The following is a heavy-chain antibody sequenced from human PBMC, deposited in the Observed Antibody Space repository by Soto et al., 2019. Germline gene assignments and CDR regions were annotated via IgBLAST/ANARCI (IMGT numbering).Heavy chain of an antibody. V-gene: IGHV3-30-3*01. Sequence: PGGSLRLSCAASGFTFSSFVMNWVRQAPGKGLEWVAFIAYDGSNKHYADSVKGRFTISRDNSSNTLYLQMNSLRVEDTAVYYCASPQGAHLNYFYGMDVWGQGTTVTVSS. CDR1: GFTFSSFV. CDR3: ASPQGAHLNYFYGMDV. CDR2: IAYDGSNK. J-gene: IGHJ6*02.